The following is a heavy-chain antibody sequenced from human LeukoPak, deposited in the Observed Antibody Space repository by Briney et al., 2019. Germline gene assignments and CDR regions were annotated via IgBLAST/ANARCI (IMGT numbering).Heavy chain of an antibody. D-gene: IGHD2-2*01. CDR2: VNWDGGST. CDR3: ARDVGCSSTTCYFDY. CDR1: GFTFDSYT. V-gene: IGHV3-43*01. J-gene: IGHJ4*02. Sequence: GGSLRLSCADSGFTFDSYTMHWVRQGPGKGLEWVSLVNWDGGSTFYADSVKGRFTISRDNTKNSLYLQMNSLRTEDTALYYCARDVGCSSTTCYFDYWGQGTLVTVSS.